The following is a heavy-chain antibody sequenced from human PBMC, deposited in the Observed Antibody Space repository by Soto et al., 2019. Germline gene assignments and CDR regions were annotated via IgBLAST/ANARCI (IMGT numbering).Heavy chain of an antibody. D-gene: IGHD3-10*01. CDR3: ARSGGHMVRGVIFRPGFSGWFDP. CDR2: IYYSGST. CDR1: GGSISSYY. J-gene: IGHJ5*02. Sequence: PSETLSLTCTVSGGSISSYYWNWLRQPPWKGLEWIGNIYYSGSTNYNPSLKSRVTISVDTSKNQLSLKLSSVTAADTAVYYCARSGGHMVRGVIFRPGFSGWFDPWGQGTRVTVSS. V-gene: IGHV4-59*01.